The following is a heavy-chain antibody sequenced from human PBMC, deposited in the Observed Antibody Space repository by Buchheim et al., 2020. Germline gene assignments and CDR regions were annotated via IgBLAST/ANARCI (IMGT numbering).Heavy chain of an antibody. J-gene: IGHJ4*02. Sequence: QVQLVESGGGVVQPGRSLRLSCAASGFTFSSYGMHWVRQAPGKGLEWVAFIRYDGSNKYYADSVKGRFTISRDNSKNTLYLQMNSPRAEDTAVYYCAKNSRTDWEDLNYFDYWGQGTL. CDR1: GFTFSSYG. D-gene: IGHD1-26*01. CDR2: IRYDGSNK. V-gene: IGHV3-30*02. CDR3: AKNSRTDWEDLNYFDY.